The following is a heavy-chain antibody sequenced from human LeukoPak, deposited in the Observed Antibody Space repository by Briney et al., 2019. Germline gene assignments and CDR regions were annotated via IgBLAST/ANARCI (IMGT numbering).Heavy chain of an antibody. CDR3: ARLVGATINRNYYYYMDV. CDR1: GYTFTSYG. V-gene: IGHV1-18*01. CDR2: ISAYNGNT. J-gene: IGHJ6*03. Sequence: PGASVKVSCKASGYTFTSYGISWVRQAPGQGLEWMGWISAYNGNTNYAQKLQGRVTMTTDTSTSTAYMELSRLRSDDTAVYYCARLVGATINRNYYYYMDVWGKGTTVTVSS. D-gene: IGHD1-26*01.